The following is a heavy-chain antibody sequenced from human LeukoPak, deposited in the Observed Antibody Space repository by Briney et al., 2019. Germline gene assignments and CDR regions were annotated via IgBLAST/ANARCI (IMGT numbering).Heavy chain of an antibody. Sequence: PGGSLRLSCAASGFTFSSYSMNWVRQAPGKGLEWVSSISSGSSYIYYADSVKGRFTISRDNAKNSLYLQMNSLRAEDTAVYYCARVFRPAGLDSSSWLDYWGQGTLVTVSS. CDR1: GFTFSSYS. CDR3: ARVFRPAGLDSSSWLDY. CDR2: ISSGSSYI. V-gene: IGHV3-21*01. J-gene: IGHJ4*02. D-gene: IGHD6-13*01.